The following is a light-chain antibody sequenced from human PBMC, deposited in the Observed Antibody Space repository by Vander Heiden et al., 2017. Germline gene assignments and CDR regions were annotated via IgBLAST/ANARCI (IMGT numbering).Light chain of an antibody. V-gene: IGLV3-25*03. CDR2: KDS. Sequence: SYELTQPPSVSVSPGQTARITCSGDALPKQDAYWLQQKPGHAPVLVLYKDSERPSGIPERFSGSSAGTTVTLTISGGQADDEADYYCHSADSSGPVVFGGGTKLTVL. J-gene: IGLJ2*01. CDR3: HSADSSGPVV. CDR1: ALPKQD.